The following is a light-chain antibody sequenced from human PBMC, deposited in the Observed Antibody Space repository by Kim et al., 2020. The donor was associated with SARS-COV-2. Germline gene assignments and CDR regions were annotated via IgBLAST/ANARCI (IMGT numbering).Light chain of an antibody. CDR3: CSYTCSSTHV. V-gene: IGLV2-14*04. CDR1: SSDGGGYTY. CDR2: DVS. Sequence: QSITISRPRSSSDGGGYTYVSWYQQHSGKAPTLMIYDVSKWAAGVCNRFSVSKSGNTASLTISGLQAEDEADYFCCSYTCSSTHVFGTGTKVDVL. J-gene: IGLJ1*01.